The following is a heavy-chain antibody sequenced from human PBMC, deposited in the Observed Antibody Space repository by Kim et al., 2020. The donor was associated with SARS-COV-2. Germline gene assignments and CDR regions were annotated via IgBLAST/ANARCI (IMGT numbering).Heavy chain of an antibody. CDR3: SRRLRGYYYYGMDV. CDR1: GYTFTSYD. CDR2: MNPNSGNT. D-gene: IGHD4-17*01. V-gene: IGHV1-8*01. J-gene: IGHJ6*02. Sequence: ASVKVSCKASGYTFTSYDINWVRQATGQGLEWMGWMNPNSGNTGYAQKFQGRVTMTRNTSISTAYMELSSLRSEDTAVYYCSRRLRGYYYYGMDVWGQGTTVTVSS.